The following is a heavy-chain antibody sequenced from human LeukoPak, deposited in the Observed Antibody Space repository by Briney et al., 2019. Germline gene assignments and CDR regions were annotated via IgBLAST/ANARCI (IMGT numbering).Heavy chain of an antibody. CDR1: GYTFTSYD. Sequence: ASVKVSCKASGYTFTSYDINWVRQATGQGLEWMGWMNPNSGNTGYAQKFQGRVTMTRNTSISTAYMELSSLRSEDTAVYYCARLTMVRGVPYYYYYMDVWGKGTTVTISS. D-gene: IGHD3-10*01. CDR2: MNPNSGNT. CDR3: ARLTMVRGVPYYYYYMDV. J-gene: IGHJ6*03. V-gene: IGHV1-8*01.